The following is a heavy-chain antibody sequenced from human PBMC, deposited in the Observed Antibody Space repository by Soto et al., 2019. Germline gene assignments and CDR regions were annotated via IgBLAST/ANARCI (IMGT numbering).Heavy chain of an antibody. V-gene: IGHV4-31*03. J-gene: IGHJ3*02. CDR3: ASGVVRGINPDAFEI. D-gene: IGHD3-10*01. CDR1: GGSISRGGYY. CDR2: TYNSVST. Sequence: SETLSLTCTVSGGSISRGGYYWSWIRQNPGKGLEWIGYTYNSVSTYYNPSLKSRVTISVDTSKNQFSLKLSSVTAADTAVYYCASGVVRGINPDAFEIWGQGTMVTVSS.